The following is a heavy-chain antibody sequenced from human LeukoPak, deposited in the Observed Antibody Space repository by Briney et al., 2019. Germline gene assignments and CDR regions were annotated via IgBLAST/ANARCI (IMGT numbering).Heavy chain of an antibody. Sequence: SQTLSLTCAISGDSVSSNSAAWNWIRQSPSRGLEWLGRTYYRSKWYNDYAVSVKSRITINPDTSKNQFSLQLNSVTPEDTAVYYCARDTYYYDSSGYYWGFWFDPWGQGTLVTVSS. CDR2: TYYRSKWYN. J-gene: IGHJ5*02. V-gene: IGHV6-1*01. CDR1: GDSVSSNSAA. D-gene: IGHD3-22*01. CDR3: ARDTYYYDSSGYYWGFWFDP.